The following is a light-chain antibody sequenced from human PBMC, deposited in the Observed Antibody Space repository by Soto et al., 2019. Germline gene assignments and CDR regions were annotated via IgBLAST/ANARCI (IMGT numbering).Light chain of an antibody. V-gene: IGKV3-15*01. Sequence: EVVMTQSPATLSVSPGERATLSCRASQSVSSNLAWYQQKPGQAPRLLIYGASTRATGIPARFSGTGSGTEFTLTISSLQSEDFAVYYCQQYDNWPPVTFGQGTKVEVK. CDR3: QQYDNWPPVT. J-gene: IGKJ1*01. CDR1: QSVSSN. CDR2: GAS.